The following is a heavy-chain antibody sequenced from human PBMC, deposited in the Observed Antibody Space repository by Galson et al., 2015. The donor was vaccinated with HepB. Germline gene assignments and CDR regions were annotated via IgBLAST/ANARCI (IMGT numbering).Heavy chain of an antibody. J-gene: IGHJ4*02. Sequence: SLRLSCAASGCTFSKYEMNWVRQAPGKGLEWVSYISSGGSTIYYADSVKGRFTISRDNAKNSLSLQMNSLRAEDTAVYYCVRDGIYCSGGICHPYWGQGTLVTVSS. D-gene: IGHD2-15*01. V-gene: IGHV3-48*03. CDR2: ISSGGSTI. CDR3: VRDGIYCSGGICHPY. CDR1: GCTFSKYE.